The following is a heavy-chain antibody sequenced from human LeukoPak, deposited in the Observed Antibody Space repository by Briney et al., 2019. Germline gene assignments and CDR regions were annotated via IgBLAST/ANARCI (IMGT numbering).Heavy chain of an antibody. V-gene: IGHV3-48*03. CDR1: GFTFSSYE. CDR3: AGGLAGGQRDVRVDY. J-gene: IGHJ4*02. CDR2: ISSRGSTI. Sequence: GGSLRLSCAASGFTFSSYEMNWVRQAPGKGLEWVSYISSRGSTIYYADSVKGRFTISRDNAKNSLYLQMNGLRAEDTAVYYCAGGLAGGQRDVRVDYWGQGTLVTVSS. D-gene: IGHD6-25*01.